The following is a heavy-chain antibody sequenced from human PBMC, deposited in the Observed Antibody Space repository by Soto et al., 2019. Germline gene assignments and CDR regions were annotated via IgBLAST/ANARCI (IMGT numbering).Heavy chain of an antibody. D-gene: IGHD3-16*01. Sequence: ASVKVSCKASGYTFTSYGISWVRQAPGQGLEWMGWIRAYNGNTNYAQKLQGRVTMTTDTSTSTAYMELRSLRSDDTAVYYCARDMEPADVSYYWGQGTLVTVSS. CDR2: IRAYNGNT. V-gene: IGHV1-18*01. CDR1: GYTFTSYG. J-gene: IGHJ4*02. CDR3: ARDMEPADVSYY.